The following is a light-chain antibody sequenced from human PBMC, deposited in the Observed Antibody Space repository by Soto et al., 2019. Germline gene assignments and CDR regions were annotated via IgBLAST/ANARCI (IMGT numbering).Light chain of an antibody. Sequence: DIQMTQSPSTLSASAGDRVTITCRASQSISSCLAWYQQKPGKAPKLLIYTASSLQSGVPSRFSGSGSGTDFTLTISCLQSDDFATYYCQQYNSFPSTFGQGTKVEIK. J-gene: IGKJ1*01. CDR2: TAS. V-gene: IGKV1-5*03. CDR3: QQYNSFPST. CDR1: QSISSC.